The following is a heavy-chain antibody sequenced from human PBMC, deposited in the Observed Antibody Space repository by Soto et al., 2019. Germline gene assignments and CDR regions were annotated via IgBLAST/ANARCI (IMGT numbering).Heavy chain of an antibody. CDR1: AFTLSHHY. J-gene: IGHJ6*02. CDR2: SRPRGVNT. Sequence: GRSRRLSCPPAAFTLSHHYMSWNRQVAGKGVLWMSYSRPRGVNTESADSVKGRCTIALDIVADSLCLIMHSLRAADTALYCCARGHHSMNVWGQGATVTVSS. V-gene: IGHV3-11*04. CDR3: ARGHHSMNV.